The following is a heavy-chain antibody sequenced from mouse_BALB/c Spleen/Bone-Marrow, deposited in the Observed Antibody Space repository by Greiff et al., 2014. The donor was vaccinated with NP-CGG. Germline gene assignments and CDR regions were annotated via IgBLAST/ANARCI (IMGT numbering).Heavy chain of an antibody. V-gene: IGHV5-9-2*01. Sequence: EVMLVESGGGLVKSGGSLKLSCAASGFSFSNYGMSWVRQTPEKRLEWVATISGDGRYTFYSDSVKGRFTISRDNAKNNLYLQLSSLRSGDTAFYYCARHAYCAQTEVSFVYWGQGTLVTVSA. CDR3: ARHAYCAQTEVSFVY. J-gene: IGHJ3*01. CDR2: ISGDGRYT. CDR1: GFSFSNYG. D-gene: IGHD2-10*01.